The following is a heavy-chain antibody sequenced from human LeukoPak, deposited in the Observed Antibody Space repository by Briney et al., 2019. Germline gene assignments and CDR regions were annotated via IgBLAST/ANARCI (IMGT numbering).Heavy chain of an antibody. J-gene: IGHJ4*02. V-gene: IGHV3-11*01. CDR1: GFTFSDCY. CDR3: ARELRFLEWLSYFDY. CDR2: ISSSGSTI. D-gene: IGHD3-3*01. Sequence: GGSLRLSCAASGFTFSDCYMSWIRQAPGKGLEWVSYISSSGSTIYYADSVKGRFTISRDNAKNSLYLQMNSLRAEDTAVYYCARELRFLEWLSYFDYWGQGTLVTVSS.